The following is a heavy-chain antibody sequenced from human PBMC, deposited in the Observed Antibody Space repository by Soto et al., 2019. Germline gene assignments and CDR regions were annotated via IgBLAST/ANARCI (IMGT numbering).Heavy chain of an antibody. V-gene: IGHV4-30-4*01. CDR2: IYYSGST. D-gene: IGHD3-22*01. Sequence: SETLSLTCTVSGGSISSGDYYWSWIRQPPGKGLEWIGYIYYSGSTYYNPSLKSRVTISVDTSKNQFSLKLSSVTAADTAVYYCAREPGGADSSGYYWGQGTLVTVS. J-gene: IGHJ4*02. CDR3: AREPGGADSSGYY. CDR1: GGSISSGDYY.